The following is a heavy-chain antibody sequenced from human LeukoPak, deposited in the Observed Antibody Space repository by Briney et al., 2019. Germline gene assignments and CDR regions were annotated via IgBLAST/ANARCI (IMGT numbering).Heavy chain of an antibody. CDR1: GGSISSYY. Sequence: PSETLSLTCTVSGGSISSYYWSWIRQPPGKGLEWIGYIYYSGSTNYNPSLKSRVTISVDTSKNQFSLKLSSVTAADTAVYYCAGDQSTWFFDYWGQGTLVTVSS. CDR3: AGDQSTWFFDY. D-gene: IGHD6-13*01. CDR2: IYYSGST. J-gene: IGHJ4*02. V-gene: IGHV4-59*12.